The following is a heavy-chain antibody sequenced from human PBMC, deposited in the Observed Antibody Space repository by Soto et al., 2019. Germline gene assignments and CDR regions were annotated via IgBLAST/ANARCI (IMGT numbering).Heavy chain of an antibody. CDR2: IVVRSGNT. CDR1: GFTFIDSA. Sequence: GASVKVSCKASGFTFIDSAVQWVRQARGQRLEWLGWIVVRSGNTNFAQKFQGRVTFTRDMSTDTAYMELSSLTSEDTAVYYCATENSNLAGPYFYYAMDVWGQGTTVTVSS. V-gene: IGHV1-58*01. J-gene: IGHJ6*02. CDR3: ATENSNLAGPYFYYAMDV.